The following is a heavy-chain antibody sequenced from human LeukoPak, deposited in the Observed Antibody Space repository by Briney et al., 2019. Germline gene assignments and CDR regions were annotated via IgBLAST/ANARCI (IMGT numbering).Heavy chain of an antibody. CDR3: AKDGIGYHPGGYYYMDV. CDR1: GFTFNSYG. J-gene: IGHJ6*03. V-gene: IGHV3-30*18. D-gene: IGHD1-26*01. Sequence: GGSLRLSCAASGFTFNSYGIHWVRQTPGKGLEWVAVVSFDGSNKFYTDSVKGRFTISRDSSRNTVSLQMNSLRAEDTAVYYCAKDGIGYHPGGYYYMDVWGKGTTVTVSS. CDR2: VSFDGSNK.